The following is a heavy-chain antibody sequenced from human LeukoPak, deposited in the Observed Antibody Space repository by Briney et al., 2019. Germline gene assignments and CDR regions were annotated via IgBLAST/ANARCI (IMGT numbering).Heavy chain of an antibody. CDR3: AKDRDEYVVVVVAATPGLYYFDY. J-gene: IGHJ4*02. Sequence: GGSLRLSCAASGFTFSSYEMNWVRQAPGKGLEWVSYISSSGSTIYYADSVKGRFTISRDNAKNSLYLQMSSLRAEDTAVYYCAKDRDEYVVVVVAATPGLYYFDYWGQGTLVTVSS. CDR2: ISSSGSTI. CDR1: GFTFSSYE. D-gene: IGHD2-15*01. V-gene: IGHV3-48*03.